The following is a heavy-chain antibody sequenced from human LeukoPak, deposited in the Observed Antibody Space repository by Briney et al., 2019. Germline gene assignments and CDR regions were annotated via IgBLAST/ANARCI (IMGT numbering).Heavy chain of an antibody. CDR1: GGSISSGVYY. CDR3: ARCPRGPAEYIFDY. Sequence: PSETLSLTCTVSGGSISSGVYYWSWIRQPPGKGLEWIGYIYHSGSTYYNPSLKSRVTISVDRSKNQFSLKLSSVTAADTAVYYCARCPRGPAEYIFDYWGQGTLVTVSS. D-gene: IGHD6-6*01. CDR2: IYHSGST. V-gene: IGHV4-30-2*01. J-gene: IGHJ4*02.